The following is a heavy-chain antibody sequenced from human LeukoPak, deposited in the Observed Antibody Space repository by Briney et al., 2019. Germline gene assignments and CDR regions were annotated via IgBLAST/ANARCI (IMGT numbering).Heavy chain of an antibody. CDR1: GYTFSNYG. Sequence: ASVKVSCKASGYTFSNYGISWVRQAPGQGLEWMGWISVYNGNTNYAQKVQGRVTMTTDTSTNTAYMELRSLRSDDTAVYYCARDRRYFDWLLSIRDAFDIWGQGTMVTVSS. V-gene: IGHV1-18*01. CDR2: ISVYNGNT. CDR3: ARDRRYFDWLLSIRDAFDI. J-gene: IGHJ3*02. D-gene: IGHD3-9*01.